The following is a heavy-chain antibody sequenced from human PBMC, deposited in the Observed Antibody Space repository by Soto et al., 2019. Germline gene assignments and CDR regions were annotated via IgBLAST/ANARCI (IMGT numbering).Heavy chain of an antibody. CDR3: AKDFHSGYYYYYMDV. V-gene: IGHV3-9*01. CDR1: GFTFDDYA. D-gene: IGHD2-15*01. Sequence: PGGSLRLSCAASGFTFDDYAMHWVRQAPGKGLEWVSGISWNSGSIGYADSVKGRFTISRDNAKNSLYLQMNSLRAEDTALYYCAKDFHSGYYYYYMDVWGKGTTVTVSS. J-gene: IGHJ6*03. CDR2: ISWNSGSI.